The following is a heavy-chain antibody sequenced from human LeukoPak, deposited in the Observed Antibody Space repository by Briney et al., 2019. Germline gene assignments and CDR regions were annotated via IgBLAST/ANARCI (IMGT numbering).Heavy chain of an antibody. J-gene: IGHJ3*02. D-gene: IGHD3-9*01. CDR2: ISAYSGNT. CDR3: ARDNYNILTGYVRYAFDI. V-gene: IGHV1-18*01. CDR1: GYTFTSYA. Sequence: ASVKVSCKASGYTFTSYAMNWVRQAPGQGLEWLGWISAYSGNTNSAQKLQGRVTMTTDTSTSTAYMELRSLRSDDTAVYYCARDNYNILTGYVRYAFDIWGQGTMVTVSS.